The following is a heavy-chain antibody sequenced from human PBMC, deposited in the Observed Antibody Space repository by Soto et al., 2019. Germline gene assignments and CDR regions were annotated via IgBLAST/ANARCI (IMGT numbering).Heavy chain of an antibody. V-gene: IGHV4-30-4*01. D-gene: IGHD5-18*01. Sequence: SETLSLTCTVSGGSNSSGDYYWSWIRQPPGKGLEWIGYIYYSGSTYYNPSLKSRVTISVDTSKNQFSLKLSSVTAADTAVYYCARGGGYSYGYPYYFDYWGQGTLVTVSS. CDR3: ARGGGYSYGYPYYFDY. CDR2: IYYSGST. CDR1: GGSNSSGDYY. J-gene: IGHJ4*02.